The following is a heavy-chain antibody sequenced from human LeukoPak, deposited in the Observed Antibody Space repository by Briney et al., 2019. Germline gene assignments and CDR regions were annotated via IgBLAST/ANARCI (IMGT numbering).Heavy chain of an antibody. CDR1: GGSISSSSYY. D-gene: IGHD2-15*01. CDR3: ATDQLQMTRINGFDP. V-gene: IGHV4-39*07. Sequence: SETLSLTCTVSGGSISSSSYYWGWIRQPPGKGLEWIGSIYYSGSTYYNPSLKSRVTISVDTSKNQFSLKLSSVTAADTAVYYCATDQLQMTRINGFDPWGQGTLVTVSS. CDR2: IYYSGST. J-gene: IGHJ5*02.